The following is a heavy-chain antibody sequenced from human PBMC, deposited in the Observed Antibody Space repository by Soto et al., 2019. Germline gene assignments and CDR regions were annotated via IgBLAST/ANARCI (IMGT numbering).Heavy chain of an antibody. V-gene: IGHV1-46*01. CDR2: INASGGST. CDR1: GYTSTNYG. Sequence: ASVKVSCKASGYTSTNYGMHWVRQAPGQRLEWMGIINASGGSTNYAQKFQGRVTMTRDTSTSTVYMELSSLRSEDTAVYYCASWSIGAAGTSPPNYYYGMDVWGQGTTVTVSS. D-gene: IGHD6-13*01. CDR3: ASWSIGAAGTSPPNYYYGMDV. J-gene: IGHJ6*02.